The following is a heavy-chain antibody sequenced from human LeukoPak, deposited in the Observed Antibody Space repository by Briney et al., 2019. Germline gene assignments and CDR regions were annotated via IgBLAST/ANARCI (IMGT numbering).Heavy chain of an antibody. CDR3: ARLLRYFDWRSSYYFDY. J-gene: IGHJ4*02. CDR1: GFTFSSYW. D-gene: IGHD3-9*01. Sequence: GGSLRLSCAASGFTFSSYWMSWVRQAPGKGLEWVANIKEDGSEKYYVDSVKGRFTISRDNAKNSLYLQMNSLRAKDTAVYYCARLLRYFDWRSSYYFDYWGQGTLVTVSS. V-gene: IGHV3-7*03. CDR2: IKEDGSEK.